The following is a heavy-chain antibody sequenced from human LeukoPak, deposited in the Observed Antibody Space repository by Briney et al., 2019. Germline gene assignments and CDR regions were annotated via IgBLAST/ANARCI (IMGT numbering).Heavy chain of an antibody. V-gene: IGHV4-31*03. Sequence: SQTLSLTCTVSGGSISSGGYYWSWIRQHPWKGLEWIGHIFHSGGTYHNPSLKRRVAKSLDASKNQFSLTLSAVTAADTAVYYCARDQSGYGCFYDWGQGTLVNVSS. CDR2: IFHSGGT. J-gene: IGHJ4*02. D-gene: IGHD5-12*01. CDR1: GGSISSGGYY. CDR3: ARDQSGYGCFYD.